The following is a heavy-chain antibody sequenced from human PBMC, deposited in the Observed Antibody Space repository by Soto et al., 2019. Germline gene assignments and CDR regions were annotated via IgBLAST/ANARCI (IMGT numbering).Heavy chain of an antibody. CDR2: VYYSGTT. CDR3: ARSVLVVANWFDP. D-gene: IGHD3-22*01. J-gene: IGHJ5*02. CDR1: GGSISSYY. V-gene: IGHV4-59*01. Sequence: KPSETLSLTCTISGGSISSYYWSWVRQSPERGLEWIGYVYYSGTTNYNPSFNGRVTISVDTSKSQLSLKLTSVTAADTAVYYCARSVLVVANWFDPWGQGTLVTVSS.